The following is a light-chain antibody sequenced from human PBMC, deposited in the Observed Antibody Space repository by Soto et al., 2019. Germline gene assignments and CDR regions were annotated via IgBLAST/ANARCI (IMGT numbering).Light chain of an antibody. CDR2: GIS. CDR3: QQYGTSRWT. J-gene: IGKJ1*01. Sequence: EVVMTQSPATLSVSPGERATLSCRSSESVSDSQLAWYQQKPGQAPRLLIYGISTRATGIPDRFSASGSGTDFTLTISRLEPEDFAMYYCQQYGTSRWTFAQGTKVDIK. V-gene: IGKV3-20*01. CDR1: ESVSDSQ.